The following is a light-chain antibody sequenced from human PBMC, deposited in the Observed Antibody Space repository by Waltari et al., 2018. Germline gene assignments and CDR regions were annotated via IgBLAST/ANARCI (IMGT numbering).Light chain of an antibody. V-gene: IGKV1-5*03. CDR1: RDVKNN. Sequence: CRAGRDVKNNLAWFQQKPGKATRVLIHKASRLESGVPSRLSGSGFGTEVILSISSLQPDDFATYYCQEYDSLPITFGGGNKVEMK. CDR3: QEYDSLPIT. CDR2: KAS. J-gene: IGKJ4*01.